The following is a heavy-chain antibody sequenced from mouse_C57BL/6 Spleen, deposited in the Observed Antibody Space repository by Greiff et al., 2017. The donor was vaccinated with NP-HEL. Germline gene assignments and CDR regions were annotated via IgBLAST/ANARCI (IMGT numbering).Heavy chain of an antibody. J-gene: IGHJ1*03. Sequence: EVKLMESEGGLVQPGSSMKLSCTASGFTFSDYYMAWVRQVPEKGLEWVANINYDGSSTYYLDSLKSRFIISRDNAKNILYLQMSSLKSEDTATYYCARDGVDDGYDWYFDVWGTGTTVTVSS. CDR2: INYDGSST. CDR3: ARDGVDDGYDWYFDV. V-gene: IGHV5-16*01. D-gene: IGHD2-3*01. CDR1: GFTFSDYY.